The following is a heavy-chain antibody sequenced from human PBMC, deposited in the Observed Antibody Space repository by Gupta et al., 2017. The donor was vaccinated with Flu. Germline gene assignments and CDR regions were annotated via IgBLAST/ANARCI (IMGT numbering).Heavy chain of an antibody. CDR3: AGVRGRGGGFDY. V-gene: IGHV3-7*01. D-gene: IGHD3-16*01. J-gene: IGHJ4*02. CDR2: IKQDGTEH. CDR1: TWSSCW. Sequence: TWSSCWTSWVRQAPGKGLEWVTNIKQDGTEHHYEDYVKRRFTISRDNVKNSLYLQMDRLRAGDTAEYYCAGVRGRGGGFDYGGQGTVVTVS.